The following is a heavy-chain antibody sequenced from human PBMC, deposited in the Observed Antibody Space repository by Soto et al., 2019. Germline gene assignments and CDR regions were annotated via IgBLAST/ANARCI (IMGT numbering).Heavy chain of an antibody. J-gene: IGHJ4*02. Sequence: DVQLLESGGGLVQPGGSLRLSCTASGFTFASHAMSWVRQAPGKGLEWVSSTSGSGGTPNYTDSVKGRFTITRDNSKNTLYLEMRSLKAADTAVYYCANSSAVMGMVITHFDHWGEGALVTVSS. CDR3: ANSSAVMGMVITHFDH. D-gene: IGHD3-22*01. V-gene: IGHV3-23*01. CDR1: GFTFASHA. CDR2: TSGSGGTP.